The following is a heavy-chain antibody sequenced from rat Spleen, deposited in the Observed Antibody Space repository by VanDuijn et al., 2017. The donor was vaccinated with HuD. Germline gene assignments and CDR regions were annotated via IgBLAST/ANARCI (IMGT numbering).Heavy chain of an antibody. CDR2: ISTGGGTP. Sequence: EVQLVESGGGLVQPGRSMKLSCAASGFTFSNYDMAWVRQAPTKGLEWVASISTGGGTPYYRDSVKGRFTISRDNAESTLYLQMNSLRSEDTATYYCTRGGYYFDYWGQGVMVTVSS. V-gene: IGHV5-25*01. J-gene: IGHJ2*01. CDR3: TRGGYYFDY. CDR1: GFTFSNYD.